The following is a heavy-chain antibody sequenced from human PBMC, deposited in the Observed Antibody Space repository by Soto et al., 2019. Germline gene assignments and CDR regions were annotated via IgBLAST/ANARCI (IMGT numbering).Heavy chain of an antibody. D-gene: IGHD6-19*01. CDR3: ARETVAYNWFDP. J-gene: IGHJ5*02. Sequence: ASVKVSCKASGGTFSGYAISWVRQAPGQGLEWMGGIIPIFGTANYAQKLQGRVTMTTDTSTSTAYMELRSLRSDDTAVYYCARETVAYNWFDPWGQGTLVTVSS. CDR1: GGTFSGYA. V-gene: IGHV1-69*05. CDR2: IIPIFGTA.